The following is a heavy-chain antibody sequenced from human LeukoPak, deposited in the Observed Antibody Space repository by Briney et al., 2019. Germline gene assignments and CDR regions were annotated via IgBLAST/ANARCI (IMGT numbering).Heavy chain of an antibody. J-gene: IGHJ4*02. V-gene: IGHV1-69*13. Sequence: ASVKVSCKASGGTFSSYAISWVRQAPGQGLEWMGGIIPIFGTANYAQKFQGRVTITADESTSTAYMELSSLRSEDTAVYYCASSSSSLQPTSFDYWGQGTMVTVSS. D-gene: IGHD6-6*01. CDR1: GGTFSSYA. CDR3: ASSSSSLQPTSFDY. CDR2: IIPIFGTA.